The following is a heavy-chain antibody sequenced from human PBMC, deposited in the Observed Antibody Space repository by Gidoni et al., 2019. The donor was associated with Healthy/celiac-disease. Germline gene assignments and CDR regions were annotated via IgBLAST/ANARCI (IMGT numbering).Heavy chain of an antibody. CDR1: GYSFTSYW. D-gene: IGHD4-17*01. V-gene: IGHV5-51*01. J-gene: IGHJ2*01. Sequence: EVQLVQSGAEVKKPGESLKISCKGSGYSFTSYWIGWVRQMPGKGLEWMGIIYPGDSDTRSSPSFQGQVTISADKSISTAYLQWSSLKASDTAMYYCARRPYGDTPLYWYFDLWGRGTLVTVSS. CDR3: ARRPYGDTPLYWYFDL. CDR2: IYPGDSDT.